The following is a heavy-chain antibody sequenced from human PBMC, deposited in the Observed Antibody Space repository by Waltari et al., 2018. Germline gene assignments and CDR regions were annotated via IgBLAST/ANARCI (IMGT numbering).Heavy chain of an antibody. V-gene: IGHV4-4*07. CDR3: AKWSDYGDFP. CDR1: GGSIRRYY. D-gene: IGHD4-17*01. CDR2: IYTSGST. J-gene: IGHJ5*02. Sequence: QVQLQESGPGLVKPSATLSLTCSVSGGSIRRYYWSWIRQPAGKGLEWIGRIYTSGSTNYNPSLKNRVTISVDKSKNQFSLKLSSVTAADTAVYYCAKWSDYGDFPWGQGTLVTVSS.